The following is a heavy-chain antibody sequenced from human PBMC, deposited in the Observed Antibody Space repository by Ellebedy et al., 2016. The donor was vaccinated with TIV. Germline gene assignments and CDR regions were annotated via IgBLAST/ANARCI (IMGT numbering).Heavy chain of an antibody. V-gene: IGHV4-59*12. CDR2: IYYSGST. CDR1: GGSISSYY. J-gene: IGHJ6*02. CDR3: ATMTTVTTYYYYYGMDF. D-gene: IGHD4-17*01. Sequence: SETLSLXXTVPGGSISSYYWSWIRQPPGKGLEWIGYIYYSGSTNYNPSLKSRVTISVDTAKNQFSLKLSSVTAADTAVYYCATMTTVTTYYYYYGMDFWGQGTTVTVSS.